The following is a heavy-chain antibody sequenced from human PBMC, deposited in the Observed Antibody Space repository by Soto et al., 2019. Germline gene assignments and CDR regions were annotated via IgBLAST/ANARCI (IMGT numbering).Heavy chain of an antibody. Sequence: GGSLRLSCAASGFTFSSYAMSWVRQAPGKGLEWVSAISGSGGSTYYADSVKGRFTISRDNSKNTLYLQMNSLRAEDTAVYYCAKDYYDGSGYSYDAFDIWGQGTMVTVSS. CDR3: AKDYYDGSGYSYDAFDI. V-gene: IGHV3-23*01. CDR2: ISGSGGST. D-gene: IGHD3-22*01. CDR1: GFTFSSYA. J-gene: IGHJ3*02.